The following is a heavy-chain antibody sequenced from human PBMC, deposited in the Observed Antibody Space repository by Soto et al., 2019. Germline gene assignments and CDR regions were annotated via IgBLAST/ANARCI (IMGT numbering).Heavy chain of an antibody. D-gene: IGHD6-6*01. CDR3: ARFEYSSLSELFY. V-gene: IGHV4-59*01. CDR2: IYYSGST. J-gene: IGHJ4*02. Sequence: SETLSLTCTFSGGSISSYYWSWIRQPPGKGLEWIGYIYYSGSTNYNPSLKSRVTISVDTSKNQFSLKLNSVTAADTAVYYCARFEYSSLSELFYWGQGTLVTVPS. CDR1: GGSISSYY.